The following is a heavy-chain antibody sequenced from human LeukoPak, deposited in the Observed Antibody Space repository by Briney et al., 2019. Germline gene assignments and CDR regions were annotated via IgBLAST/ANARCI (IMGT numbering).Heavy chain of an antibody. D-gene: IGHD3-3*01. CDR2: ITGSGGFT. CDR1: GFPFSTYA. V-gene: IGHV3-23*01. J-gene: IGHJ4*02. Sequence: GGSLRLSCAASGFPFSTYAMNWVRQAPGKGLEWVSVITGSGGFTQYADSVKGRFTISRDNSKNTVYLQMNSLRAEDTAVYYCATDRGWRTSGYYLYYFEYWGQGTLVTYSS. CDR3: ATDRGWRTSGYYLYYFEY.